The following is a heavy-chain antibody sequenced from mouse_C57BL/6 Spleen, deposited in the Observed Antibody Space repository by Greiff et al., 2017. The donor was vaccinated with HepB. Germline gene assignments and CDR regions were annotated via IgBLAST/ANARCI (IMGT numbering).Heavy chain of an antibody. Sequence: EVKLMESGGGLVKPGGSLKLSCAASGFTFSDYGMHWVRQAPEKGLEWVAYISSGSSTIYYADTVKGRFTISRDNAKNTLFLQMTMLRSEDTAMYYCSRWGNYGSIHLAMDYWGQGTSVTVAS. J-gene: IGHJ4*01. V-gene: IGHV5-17*01. CDR2: ISSGSSTI. D-gene: IGHD1-1*01. CDR3: SRWGNYGSIHLAMDY. CDR1: GFTFSDYG.